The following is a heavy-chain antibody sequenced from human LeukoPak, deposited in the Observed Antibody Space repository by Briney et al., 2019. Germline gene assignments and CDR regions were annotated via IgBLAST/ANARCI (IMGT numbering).Heavy chain of an antibody. V-gene: IGHV3-48*01. CDR2: ISSSSSTI. D-gene: IGHD3-9*01. CDR3: ARGRLVRPPGYDY. J-gene: IGHJ4*02. Sequence: GGSLRLSCAASEFTFSTYSTNWVRQAPGKGLEWVSYISSSSSTIYYADSVKGRFTISRDNAKNSLFLQMNSLRAEDTAVYYCARGRLVRPPGYDYWGQGTLVTVSS. CDR1: EFTFSTYS.